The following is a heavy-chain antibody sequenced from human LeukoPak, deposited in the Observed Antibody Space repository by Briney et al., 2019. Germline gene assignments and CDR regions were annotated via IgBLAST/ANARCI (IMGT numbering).Heavy chain of an antibody. CDR1: GFTFSSYG. CDR3: ARDGLEVRAQNYYGMDV. D-gene: IGHD3-10*01. CDR2: ILYDGSNK. Sequence: GGSLRLSCAASGFTFSSYGMHWVRQAPGKGLEWVAFILYDGSNKYYADSVKGRFTISRDNSKNTLYLQMNSLRAEDTAVYYCARDGLEVRAQNYYGMDVWGQGTTVTVSS. J-gene: IGHJ6*02. V-gene: IGHV3-30*02.